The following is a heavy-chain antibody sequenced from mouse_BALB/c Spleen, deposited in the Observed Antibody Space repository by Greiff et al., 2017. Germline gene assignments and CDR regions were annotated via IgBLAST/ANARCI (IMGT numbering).Heavy chain of an antibody. CDR2: ISSGSSTI. D-gene: IGHD2-1*01. CDR3: ARSHYGNYVFDY. V-gene: IGHV5-17*02. Sequence: EVQLVESGGGLVQPGGSRKLSCAASGFTFSSFGMHWVRQAPEKGLEWVAYISSGSSTIYYADTVKGRFTISRDNPKNTLFLQMTSLRSEDTAMYYCARSHYGNYVFDYWGQGTTLTVSS. CDR1: GFTFSSFG. J-gene: IGHJ2*01.